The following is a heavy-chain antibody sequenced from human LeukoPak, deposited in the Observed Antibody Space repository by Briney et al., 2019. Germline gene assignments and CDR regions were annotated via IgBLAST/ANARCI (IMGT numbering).Heavy chain of an antibody. J-gene: IGHJ4*02. CDR2: ISAYNGDT. Sequence: GASVKVSCKASGYIFASYGISWVRQAPGQGLEWMGWISAYNGDTKYAQNIQGRVTLTTDTSTGTVYMELRSLTSDDTALYYCARDTALIITPGGPDYWGRGTLITVSS. V-gene: IGHV1-18*01. CDR3: ARDTALIITPGGPDY. D-gene: IGHD3-10*01. CDR1: GYIFASYG.